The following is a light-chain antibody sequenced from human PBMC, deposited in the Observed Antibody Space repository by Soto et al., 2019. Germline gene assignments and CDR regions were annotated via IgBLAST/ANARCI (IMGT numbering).Light chain of an antibody. CDR3: QQSYSTPPFT. J-gene: IGKJ3*01. CDR1: QSVSSY. V-gene: IGKV1-39*01. CDR2: ETS. Sequence: DIQMTQSPSPLSASVGDRVDITCRTSQSVSSYLNWYQAKPGKAPKLLIYETSNLESGVPSRFSGSGPGTDFTLTISSLQPEDSATYYCQQSYSTPPFTFGPGTRVDI.